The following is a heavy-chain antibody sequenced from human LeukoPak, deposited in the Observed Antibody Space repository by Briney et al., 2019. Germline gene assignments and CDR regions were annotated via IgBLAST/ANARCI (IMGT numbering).Heavy chain of an antibody. Sequence: SGTLSLTCAVYGGSSSAYYWSCVPQPPGKGREWCGEINHSGRTNYNPSLKSRVTISVDTSKNQFSLQLSSVTAAATAVYYRARGDLGYCSGGSCYLYYFDHWGQGTLVTVSS. CDR1: GGSSSAYY. V-gene: IGHV4-34*01. CDR3: ARGDLGYCSGGSCYLYYFDH. D-gene: IGHD2-15*01. J-gene: IGHJ4*02. CDR2: INHSGRT.